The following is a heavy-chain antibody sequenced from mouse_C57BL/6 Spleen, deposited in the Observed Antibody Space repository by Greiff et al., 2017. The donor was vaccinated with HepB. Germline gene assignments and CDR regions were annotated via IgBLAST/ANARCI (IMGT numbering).Heavy chain of an antibody. D-gene: IGHD1-1*01. J-gene: IGHJ2*01. CDR2: IRNKANGYTT. Sequence: VQLKESGGGLVQPGGSLSLSCAASGFTFTDYYMSWVRQPPGKALEWLGFIRNKANGYTTEYSASVKGRFTISRDNSQSILYLQMNALRAEDSATYYCARSLRGDFDYWGQGTTLTVSS. V-gene: IGHV7-3*01. CDR1: GFTFTDYY. CDR3: ARSLRGDFDY.